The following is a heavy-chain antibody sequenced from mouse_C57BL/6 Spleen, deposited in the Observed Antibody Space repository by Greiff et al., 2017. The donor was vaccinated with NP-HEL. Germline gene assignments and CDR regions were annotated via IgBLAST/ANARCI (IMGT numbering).Heavy chain of an antibody. V-gene: IGHV1-82*01. CDR1: GYAFSSSW. CDR2: IYPGDGDT. Sequence: QVQLQQSGPELVKPGASVKISCKASGYAFSSSWMNWVKQRPGKGLEWIGRIYPGDGDTNYNGKFKGKATLTADKSSSTAYMQLSSLTSEDSAVYFCARIEVYYGDYWGQGTTLTVSS. J-gene: IGHJ2*01. CDR3: ARIEVYYGDY.